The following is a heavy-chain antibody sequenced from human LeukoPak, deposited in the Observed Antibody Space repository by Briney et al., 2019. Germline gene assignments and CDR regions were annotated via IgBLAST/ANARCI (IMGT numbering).Heavy chain of an antibody. V-gene: IGHV3-23*01. CDR1: GFTFSSYD. D-gene: IGHD3-10*01. CDR2: ISGSGSTT. Sequence: PGGSLRLSCAASGFTFSSYDMSWVRQAPGKGPEWVSGISGSGSTTHYADSVKGRFTISRDNSKNTLTLHMNSLRAEDTAVYSCVKDGSWHAYYGAGTYYGAVCWGQGTLVTVSS. CDR3: VKDGSWHAYYGAGTYYGAVC. J-gene: IGHJ4*02.